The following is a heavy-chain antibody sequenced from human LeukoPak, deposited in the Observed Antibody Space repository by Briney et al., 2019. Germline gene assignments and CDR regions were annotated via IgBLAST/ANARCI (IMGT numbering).Heavy chain of an antibody. J-gene: IGHJ4*02. CDR1: GGSVSSGSNG. CDR3: ARGQGFGWYYFDY. V-gene: IGHV4-61*01. CDR2: IYYSGST. D-gene: IGHD6-19*01. Sequence: SETLSLTCTVSGGSVSSGSNGWGWIRQPPGKGLEWIGYIYYSGSTNYNPSLKSRVTISVDTSKNQFSLRLISVTAADTAVYYCARGQGFGWYYFDYWGQGTLVTVSS.